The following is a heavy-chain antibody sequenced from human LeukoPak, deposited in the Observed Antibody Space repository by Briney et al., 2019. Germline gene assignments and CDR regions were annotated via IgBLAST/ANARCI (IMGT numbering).Heavy chain of an antibody. CDR1: GXTVSSNY. J-gene: IGHJ3*02. CDR2: IYSGGST. Sequence: PGGSLRLSCAASGXTVSSNYMSWVRQAPGKGLEWVSVIYSGGSTYYADSVKGRFTISRDNSKNTLYLQMNSLRAEDTAVYYCARGWSGYDTVAQDAFDIWGQGTMVTVSS. CDR3: ARGWSGYDTVAQDAFDI. V-gene: IGHV3-66*01. D-gene: IGHD5-12*01.